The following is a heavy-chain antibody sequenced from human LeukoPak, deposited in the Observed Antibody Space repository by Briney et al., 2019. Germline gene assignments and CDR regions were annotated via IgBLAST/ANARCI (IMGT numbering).Heavy chain of an antibody. V-gene: IGHV3-53*01. CDR2: IYTGGGA. Sequence: GGSLRLSCAVSGFSVKTNFMSRVRPAPGKGLEWVSVIYTGGGADHADSVKGRFTISRDNSKNTLSLQMNSLRADDTAIYYCTRSGYRHPYHFESWGQGTLVIVSS. J-gene: IGHJ4*02. CDR1: GFSVKTNF. D-gene: IGHD3-22*01. CDR3: TRSGYRHPYHFES.